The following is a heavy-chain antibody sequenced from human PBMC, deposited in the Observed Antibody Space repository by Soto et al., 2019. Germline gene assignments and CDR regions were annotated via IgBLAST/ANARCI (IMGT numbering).Heavy chain of an antibody. CDR3: ARGVGHTAMVTGQRWFDP. CDR2: INHSGST. CDR1: GGSFSGYY. D-gene: IGHD5-18*01. J-gene: IGHJ5*02. V-gene: IGHV4-34*01. Sequence: QVQLQQWGAGLLKPSETLSLTCAVYGGSFSGYYWSWIRQPPGKGLEWIGEINHSGSTNYNPSLKSRVTISVDTSKNQFSLKLSSVTAADTAVYYCARGVGHTAMVTGQRWFDPWGQGTLVTVSS.